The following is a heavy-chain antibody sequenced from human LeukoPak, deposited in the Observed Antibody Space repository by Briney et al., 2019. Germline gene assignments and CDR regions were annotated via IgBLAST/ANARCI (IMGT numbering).Heavy chain of an antibody. Sequence: GGSLRLSCAASGFTFSSYAMSWVRQAPGKGLEWVSTISASDGSTFYADSVKGRFTISRVNSKNTLYLQMNSLRVEDTAVYFCAKDLYGDYVGDYWGQGTLVTVSS. CDR3: AKDLYGDYVGDY. D-gene: IGHD4-17*01. V-gene: IGHV3-23*01. CDR1: GFTFSSYA. J-gene: IGHJ4*02. CDR2: ISASDGST.